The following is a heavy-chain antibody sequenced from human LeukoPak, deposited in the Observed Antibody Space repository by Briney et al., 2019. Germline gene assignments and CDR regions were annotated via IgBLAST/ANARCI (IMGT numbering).Heavy chain of an antibody. CDR2: ISYDGSNK. V-gene: IGHV3-30*03. CDR1: GFIFSSYG. Sequence: GGSLRLSCAASGFIFSSYGMHWVRQAPGKGLEWVAVISYDGSNKYYADFVKGRFTISRDNSKNTLYLQMNSLRAEDTAVYYCARDGGDSSWFDPWGQGTLVTVSS. D-gene: IGHD3-22*01. J-gene: IGHJ5*02. CDR3: ARDGGDSSWFDP.